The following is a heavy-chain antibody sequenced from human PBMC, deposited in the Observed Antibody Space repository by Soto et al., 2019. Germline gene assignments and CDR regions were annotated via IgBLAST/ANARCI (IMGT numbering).Heavy chain of an antibody. CDR2: IYYSGST. CDR1: GGSISSYY. CDR3: ARDYWNYRGVDH. J-gene: IGHJ4*02. Sequence: SETLSLTCTVSGGSISSYYWSWIRQPPGKGLEWIGYIYYSGSTNYNPSLKSRVAISVDTSKNQFSLKLSSVTAADTAVYYCARDYWNYRGVDHWGQGTLVTDTS. V-gene: IGHV4-59*01. D-gene: IGHD1-7*01.